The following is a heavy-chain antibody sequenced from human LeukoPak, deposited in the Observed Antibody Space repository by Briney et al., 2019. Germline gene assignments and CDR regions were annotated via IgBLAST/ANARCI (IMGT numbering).Heavy chain of an antibody. V-gene: IGHV3-7*01. Sequence: GGSLRLSCAASGFILSNYCMRWVRQAPGKGLEWVAYINQDGSEKYYVDSVRGRFSISIDNAKTSLFLQMNSLRAEDTAVYYCATDPSGPSDSSGWYYFDNWGQGTLVTVSS. CDR1: GFILSNYC. CDR3: ATDPSGPSDSSGWYYFDN. J-gene: IGHJ4*02. D-gene: IGHD6-19*01. CDR2: INQDGSEK.